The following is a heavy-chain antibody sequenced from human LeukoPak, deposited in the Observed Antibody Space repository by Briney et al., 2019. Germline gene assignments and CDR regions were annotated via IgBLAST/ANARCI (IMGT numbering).Heavy chain of an antibody. J-gene: IGHJ2*01. V-gene: IGHV3-21*01. CDR2: ISSSSSYI. CDR3: ARGSGGYWYFDL. D-gene: IGHD3-10*01. CDR1: GFTFSSYS. Sequence: KTGGSLRLSCAASGFTFSSYSMNWVRQAPGKGLEWVSSISSSSSYIYYADSVKGRFTTSRDNAKNSLYLQMNSLRAEDTAVYYCARGSGGYWYFDLWGRGTLVTVSS.